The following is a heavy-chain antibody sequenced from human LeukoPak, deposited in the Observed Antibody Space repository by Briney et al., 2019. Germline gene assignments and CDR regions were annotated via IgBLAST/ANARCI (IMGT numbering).Heavy chain of an antibody. CDR2: ISYDGSNK. D-gene: IGHD3-22*01. CDR1: GFTFSSYG. CDR3: ASGVPPSGYYPGDY. V-gene: IGHV3-30*03. Sequence: PGGSLRLSCAASGFTFSSYGMHWVRQAPGKGLEWVAVISYDGSNKYYADSVKGRFTISRDNSKNTLYLQMNSLRAEDTAVYYCASGVPPSGYYPGDYWGQGTLVTVSS. J-gene: IGHJ4*02.